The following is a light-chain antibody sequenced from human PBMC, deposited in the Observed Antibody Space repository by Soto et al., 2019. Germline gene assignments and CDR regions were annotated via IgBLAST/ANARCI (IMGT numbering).Light chain of an antibody. Sequence: IQLTQSPSSLSASIGDRVTITCRASQGIYNHFAWYQQKPGTAPRLLIYGASTLQTGVPSRFSGSGSGTDFTLTISSLQPEDFATYYCQQSYSIPWTFGQGTRVEIK. CDR3: QQSYSIPWT. J-gene: IGKJ1*01. CDR2: GAS. V-gene: IGKV1-39*01. CDR1: QGIYNH.